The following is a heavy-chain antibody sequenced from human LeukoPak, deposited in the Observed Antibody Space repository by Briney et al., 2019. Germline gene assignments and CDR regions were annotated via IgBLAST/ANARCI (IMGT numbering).Heavy chain of an antibody. Sequence: SETLSLTCAVYGGSFSGYYWSWIRQPPGKGLEWIGYIYYSGSTNYNPSLKSRVTISVDTSKNQFSLKLSSVTAADTAVYYCARVLAVAQGFDPWGQGTLVTVSS. V-gene: IGHV4-59*01. CDR2: IYYSGST. J-gene: IGHJ5*02. D-gene: IGHD6-19*01. CDR3: ARVLAVAQGFDP. CDR1: GGSFSGYY.